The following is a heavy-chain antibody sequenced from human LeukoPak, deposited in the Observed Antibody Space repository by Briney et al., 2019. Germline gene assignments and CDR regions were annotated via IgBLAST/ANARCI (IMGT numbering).Heavy chain of an antibody. D-gene: IGHD1-26*01. V-gene: IGHV4-39*07. CDR3: ARDRSLSEVDY. CDR1: GGSISSSSYY. Sequence: PSETLSLTCTVPGGSISSSSYYWGWIRQPPGKGLEWIGSIYYSGSTYYNPSLKSRVTISVDTSKNQFSLKLSSVTAADTAVYYCARDRSLSEVDYWGQGTLVTVSS. J-gene: IGHJ4*02. CDR2: IYYSGST.